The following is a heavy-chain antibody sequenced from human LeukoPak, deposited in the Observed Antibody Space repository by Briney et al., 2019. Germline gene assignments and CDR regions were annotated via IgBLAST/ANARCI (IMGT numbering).Heavy chain of an antibody. D-gene: IGHD4-17*01. V-gene: IGHV3-7*03. CDR3: ARGPTTVTSPHFDY. J-gene: IGHJ4*02. Sequence: PGGSLRLSCAASGFTFSTNYMSWVRRAPGKGLEWVANIKEDGSEKYYVDSVKGRFTISRDNAKNSLYLQMNSLRAEDTAVYYCARGPTTVTSPHFDYWGQGTLVTVSS. CDR1: GFTFSTNY. CDR2: IKEDGSEK.